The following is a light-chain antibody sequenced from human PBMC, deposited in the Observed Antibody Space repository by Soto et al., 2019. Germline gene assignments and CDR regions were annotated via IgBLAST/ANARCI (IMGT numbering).Light chain of an antibody. J-gene: IGLJ3*02. CDR1: SSDVGGYKY. V-gene: IGLV2-14*01. CDR2: EVN. Sequence: QSALTQPASVSGSPGQSITISCTGTSSDVGGYKYVSWYQQHPGKAPKLMIFEVNDRPSGVSNRFSGSKSGNTASLTISGLQAEDEADYYCSSFISSFWVFGGGTKVTVL. CDR3: SSFISSFWV.